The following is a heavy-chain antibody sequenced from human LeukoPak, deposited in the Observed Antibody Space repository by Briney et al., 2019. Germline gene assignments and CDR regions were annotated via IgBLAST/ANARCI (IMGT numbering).Heavy chain of an antibody. Sequence: ASVKVSCKASGYTFTSYGISWVRQAPGQGLEWMGGIIPIFGTANYAQKFQGRVTITADKSTSTAYMELSSLRSEDTAVYYCAGQYYYGSGVPLAPIDYWGQGTLVTVSS. D-gene: IGHD3-10*01. CDR2: IIPIFGTA. V-gene: IGHV1-69*06. CDR3: AGQYYYGSGVPLAPIDY. CDR1: GYTFTSYG. J-gene: IGHJ4*02.